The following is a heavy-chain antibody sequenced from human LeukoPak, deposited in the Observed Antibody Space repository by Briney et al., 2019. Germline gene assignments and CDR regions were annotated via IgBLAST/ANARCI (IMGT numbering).Heavy chain of an antibody. CDR2: IIPVLGVS. Sequence: GASVKVSCKASGGSFSSFVITWVRQAPGQGLEWMGRIIPVLGVSNFAQKFQGRVTITRDTSASTAYMELSSLRSEDTAVYYCARGRPPVEIAVAGPRFDYWGQGTLVTVSS. V-gene: IGHV1-69*04. CDR1: GGSFSSFV. D-gene: IGHD6-19*01. CDR3: ARGRPPVEIAVAGPRFDY. J-gene: IGHJ4*02.